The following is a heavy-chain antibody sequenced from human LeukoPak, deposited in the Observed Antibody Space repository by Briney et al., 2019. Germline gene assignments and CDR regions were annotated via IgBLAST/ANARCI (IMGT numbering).Heavy chain of an antibody. J-gene: IGHJ4*02. Sequence: SETLSLTCTVSGGSISSYYWSWIRQPPGKGLEWIGYIHYDGRTNYNPSFKSRVIISLDTSNNQFSLNLKSVTAADTAAYYCARLVNYGYSDYWGQGTLVTVSS. V-gene: IGHV4-59*01. CDR1: GGSISSYY. D-gene: IGHD3-22*01. CDR3: ARLVNYGYSDY. CDR2: IHYDGRT.